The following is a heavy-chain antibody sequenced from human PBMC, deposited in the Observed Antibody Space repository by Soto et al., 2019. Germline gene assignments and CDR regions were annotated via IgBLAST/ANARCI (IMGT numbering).Heavy chain of an antibody. J-gene: IGHJ4*02. V-gene: IGHV6-1*01. D-gene: IGHD5-12*01. CDR2: TYYRSKWYS. Sequence: SQTLSLTCAISGDSVSSNSAAWNWIRQSPSRGLEWLGRTYYRSKWYSDYEVSVKSRITINPDTSKNQVSLQLDSVSPEDTAVYYCAREGRGYSGHDPFDSWGQGTLVTVSS. CDR3: AREGRGYSGHDPFDS. CDR1: GDSVSSNSAA.